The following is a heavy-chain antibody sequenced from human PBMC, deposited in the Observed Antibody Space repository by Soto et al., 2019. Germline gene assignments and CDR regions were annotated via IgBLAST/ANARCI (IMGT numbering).Heavy chain of an antibody. CDR3: ARGAAARRTRYYYYGMDV. CDR1: GGTFSSYA. D-gene: IGHD6-13*01. V-gene: IGHV1-69*01. J-gene: IGHJ6*02. Sequence: QVQLVQSGAEVKKPGSSVKVSCKASGGTFSSYAISWVRQAPGQGLEWMGGIIPIFGTANYAQKFQGRVTITADESTSTAYMELSSLRSEDTAVYYCARGAAARRTRYYYYGMDVWGQGTTVTVSS. CDR2: IIPIFGTA.